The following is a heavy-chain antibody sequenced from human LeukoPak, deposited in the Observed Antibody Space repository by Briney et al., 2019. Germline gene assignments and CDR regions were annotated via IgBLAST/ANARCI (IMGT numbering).Heavy chain of an antibody. CDR2: INWNGGSI. V-gene: IGHV3-20*04. Sequence: GGSLRCSCAASGFTFDDYGMIWVGQAPGKGLEWVSGINWNGGSITYADSVKGRFTISRDNAKNSLYLQMNSLRAEDTALYYCVRGTRSSGCGYWGQGTLVTVSS. J-gene: IGHJ4*02. D-gene: IGHD6-19*01. CDR3: VRGTRSSGCGY. CDR1: GFTFDDYG.